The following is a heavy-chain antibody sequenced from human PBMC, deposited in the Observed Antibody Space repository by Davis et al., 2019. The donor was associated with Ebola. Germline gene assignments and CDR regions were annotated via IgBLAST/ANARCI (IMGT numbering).Heavy chain of an antibody. CDR1: GYSITRSDW. Sequence: GSLRLSCAVSGYSITRSDWWGWIRQPPGKGLEYIGSFYPSRSTYYNPSLKSRVAISVDASKNQFFLKLSSVTASDTAVYYCSKVGYCSGGDCPPQWGPGTLVTVSS. D-gene: IGHD2-15*01. V-gene: IGHV4-38-2*01. CDR3: SKVGYCSGGDCPPQ. J-gene: IGHJ4*01. CDR2: FYPSRST.